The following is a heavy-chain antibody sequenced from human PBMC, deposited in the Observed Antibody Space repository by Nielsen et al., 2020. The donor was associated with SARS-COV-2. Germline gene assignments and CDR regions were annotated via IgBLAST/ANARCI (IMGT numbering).Heavy chain of an antibody. Sequence: ASVKVSCKASGYTFTSYGISWVRQAPGQGLEWMGWINPNSGGTNYAQKLQGRVTMTTDTSTSTAYMELRSLRSDDTAVYYCAREAQHGYYYYGMDVWGQGTTVTVSS. CDR3: AREAQHGYYYYGMDV. CDR2: INPNSGGT. V-gene: IGHV1-18*01. J-gene: IGHJ6*02. CDR1: GYTFTSYG.